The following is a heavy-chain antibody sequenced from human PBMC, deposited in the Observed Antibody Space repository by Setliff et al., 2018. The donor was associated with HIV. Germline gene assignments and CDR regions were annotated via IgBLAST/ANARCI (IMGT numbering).Heavy chain of an antibody. CDR1: GGSISSYF. CDR2: IYTNGST. D-gene: IGHD3-16*02. J-gene: IGHJ6*03. CDR3: ARGYPVSYYYYMDV. Sequence: PSETLSLTCTVSGGSISSYFWSWIRQPPGKGLEWIGYIYTNGSTNYNPSLKSRVTISVDTSKNQFSLKLNSVTAADTAVYYCARGYPVSYYYYMDVWGKGTTVTASS. V-gene: IGHV4-4*08.